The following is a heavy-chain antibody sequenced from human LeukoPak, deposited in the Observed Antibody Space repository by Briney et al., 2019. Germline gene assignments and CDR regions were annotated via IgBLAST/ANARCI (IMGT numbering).Heavy chain of an antibody. CDR2: IYTSGST. Sequence: SETLSLTCTVSGGSISSYYWSWIRQPAGKGLEWIGRIYTSGSTNYNPSLKSRVTISVDTSKNQFSLKLSSVTAADTAVYYCARHTRGYCSGGSCFPRYYYYYMDVWGKGTTVTVSS. J-gene: IGHJ6*03. CDR1: GGSISSYY. CDR3: ARHTRGYCSGGSCFPRYYYYYMDV. D-gene: IGHD2-15*01. V-gene: IGHV4-4*07.